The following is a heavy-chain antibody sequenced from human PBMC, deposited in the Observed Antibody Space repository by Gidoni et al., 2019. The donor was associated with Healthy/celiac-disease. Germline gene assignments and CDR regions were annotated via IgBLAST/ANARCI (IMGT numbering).Heavy chain of an antibody. CDR2: SKIKTDGGTT. J-gene: IGHJ5*02. CDR1: TFSNAW. CDR3: TTQPGAWFDP. D-gene: IGHD7-27*01. Sequence: TFSNAWMSWVRQAPGKGLEWVGRSKIKTDGGTTDYAAPVKGRFTISRDDSKNTLYLQMNSLKTEDTAVYYCTTQPGAWFDPWGQGTLVTVSS. V-gene: IGHV3-15*01.